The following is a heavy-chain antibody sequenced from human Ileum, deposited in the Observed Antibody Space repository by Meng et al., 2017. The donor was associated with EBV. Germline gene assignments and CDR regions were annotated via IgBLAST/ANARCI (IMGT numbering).Heavy chain of an antibody. CDR2: MYSSGTT. V-gene: IGHV4-39*07. CDR3: ARGSTPAAGAY. Sequence: QRPEPGPGMVKPSEPRSPVCIVSGGSISSSSYDWGWIRQPPGKGLEWIGSMYSSGTTNYNPSLTSRVTISLDTSKNQFSLKLSSVTAADTAVYYCARGSTPAAGAYWGQGTLVTVSS. J-gene: IGHJ4*02. D-gene: IGHD6-13*01. CDR1: GGSISSSSYD.